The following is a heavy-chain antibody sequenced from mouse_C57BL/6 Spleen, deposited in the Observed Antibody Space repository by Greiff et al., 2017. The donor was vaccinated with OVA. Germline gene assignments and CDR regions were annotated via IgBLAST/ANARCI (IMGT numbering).Heavy chain of an antibody. Sequence: EVQLVESGPGLVKPSQSLSLTCSVTGYSITSGYYWNWIRQFPGNKLEWMGYISYDGSNNYNTSLKNRISITRDTSKNQFFLKLNSVTTEDTATYYCARDGYYPLDYWGQGTTLTVSS. CDR3: ARDGYYPLDY. V-gene: IGHV3-6*01. CDR1: GYSITSGYY. J-gene: IGHJ2*01. D-gene: IGHD2-3*01. CDR2: ISYDGSN.